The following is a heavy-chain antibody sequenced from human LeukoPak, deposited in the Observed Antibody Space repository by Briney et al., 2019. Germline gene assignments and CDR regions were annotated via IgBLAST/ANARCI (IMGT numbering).Heavy chain of an antibody. J-gene: IGHJ3*02. CDR2: ISYDGSNK. CDR3: ARDKGAFDI. Sequence: GGSLRLSCAASGFTFSSYAMHWVRQAPGKGLEWVAVISYDGSNKYYADSVKGRFTISRDNSKNTLYLQMNSLRAEDTAVYYCARDKGAFDIWGQGTMVTVSS. V-gene: IGHV3-30-3*01. CDR1: GFTFSSYA.